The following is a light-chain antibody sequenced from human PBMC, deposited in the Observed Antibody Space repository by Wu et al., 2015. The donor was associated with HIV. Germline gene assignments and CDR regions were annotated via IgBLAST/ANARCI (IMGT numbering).Light chain of an antibody. CDR1: ESVKNN. CDR3: QQYQNWPPIT. CDR2: GAS. J-gene: IGKJ4*01. V-gene: IGKV3-15*01. Sequence: PGESAPLCRASESVKNNLAWYQQKPGQAPRLLIYGASTRATGIPVRFSGSGFATDFTLIIDSLESEDFAVYYCQQYQNWPPITFGGGTKVEIK.